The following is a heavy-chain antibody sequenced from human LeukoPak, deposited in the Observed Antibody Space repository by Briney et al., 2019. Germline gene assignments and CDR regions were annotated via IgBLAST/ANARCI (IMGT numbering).Heavy chain of an antibody. CDR1: A. CDR3: AREGPTYYYDSSGPL. V-gene: IGHV1-69*05. CDR2: IIPIFGTA. D-gene: IGHD3-22*01. Sequence: AIXWVRQAPGQGLEGMGGIIPIFGTANYAQKFQGRVTITTDESTSTAYMELSSLRSEDTAVYYCAREGPTYYYDSSGPLWGQGTLVTVSS. J-gene: IGHJ4*02.